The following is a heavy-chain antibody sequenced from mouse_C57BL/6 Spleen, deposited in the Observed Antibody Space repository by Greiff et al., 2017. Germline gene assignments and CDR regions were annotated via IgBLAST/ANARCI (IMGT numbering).Heavy chain of an antibody. J-gene: IGHJ2*01. V-gene: IGHV5-4*01. CDR2: ISDGGSYT. Sequence: EVNVVESGGGLVKPGGSLKLSCAASGFTFSSYAMSWVRQTPEKRLEWVATISDGGSYTYYPDNVKGRFTISRDNAKNTLYLQMSHLKSEDTSMYYCARDQGYYYGISSLYYFDYWGQGTTLTVSS. D-gene: IGHD1-1*01. CDR3: ARDQGYYYGISSLYYFDY. CDR1: GFTFSSYA.